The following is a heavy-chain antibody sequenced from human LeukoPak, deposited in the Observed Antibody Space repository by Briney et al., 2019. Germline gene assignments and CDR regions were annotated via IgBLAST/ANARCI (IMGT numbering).Heavy chain of an antibody. CDR3: VKDPGYSSSWYFDY. CDR1: GFTFSNYP. CDR2: ISSNGGST. J-gene: IGHJ4*02. Sequence: GGSLRLSCSASGFTFSNYPMYWVRQAPGKGLEYVSGISSNGGSTSYADSVKGRFTISRDNSKNTLYLQMSSLRTEDTAEYYCVKDPGYSSSWYFDYWGQGTLVTVSS. V-gene: IGHV3-64D*06. D-gene: IGHD6-13*01.